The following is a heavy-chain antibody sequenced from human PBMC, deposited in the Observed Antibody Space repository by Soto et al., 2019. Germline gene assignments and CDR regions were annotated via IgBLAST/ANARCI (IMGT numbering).Heavy chain of an antibody. CDR2: IYYSGIT. CDR3: ANSGYDLRFDP. D-gene: IGHD5-12*01. Sequence: SETLSLTCTVSGASITGYYWSWIRQPPGKVLDLVGYIYYSGITNYXXSLKSRVXXSLDTSKNQFXLKLSXLTAADTAVYYCANSGYDLRFDPSGQGTLVTVSX. V-gene: IGHV4-59*01. J-gene: IGHJ5*02. CDR1: GASITGYY.